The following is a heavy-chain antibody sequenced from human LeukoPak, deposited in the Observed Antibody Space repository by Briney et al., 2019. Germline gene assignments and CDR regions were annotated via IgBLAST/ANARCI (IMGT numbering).Heavy chain of an antibody. CDR3: ARGEVHHYESSGFNDY. V-gene: IGHV1-2*02. Sequence: ASAKASCKASGYTLTGYYMQWVRHAPRQRRWRMGWFNPNSGATNYAQKFQGRVAMTRDTSISTAYMELGSLRSDDAAVYYCARGEVHHYESSGFNDYWGQGTLVTVSS. CDR1: GYTLTGYY. J-gene: IGHJ4*02. D-gene: IGHD3-22*01. CDR2: FNPNSGAT.